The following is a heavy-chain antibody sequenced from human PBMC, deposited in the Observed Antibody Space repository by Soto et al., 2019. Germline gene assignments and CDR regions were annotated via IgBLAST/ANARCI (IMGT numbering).Heavy chain of an antibody. V-gene: IGHV1-8*02. CDR3: PRNVVPAAWDY. CDR2: MNPNSGNT. Sequence: QVQLVQSGAEVKKPGASVKVSCKASGYTFTSYDINWVRQATGQGLEWMGWMNPNSGNTGYAQKFQGRGTMTSNTTIRTAYMELSSLRSEDTAVYYCPRNVVPAAWDYWGQGTLVTVSS. D-gene: IGHD2-2*01. J-gene: IGHJ4*02. CDR1: GYTFTSYD.